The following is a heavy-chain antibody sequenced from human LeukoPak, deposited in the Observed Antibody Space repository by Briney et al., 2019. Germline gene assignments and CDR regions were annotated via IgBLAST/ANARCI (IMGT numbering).Heavy chain of an antibody. J-gene: IGHJ4*02. CDR3: VKDLSGSFSFDQ. D-gene: IGHD1-26*01. CDR1: GLTFSNFV. V-gene: IGHV3-64D*09. Sequence: GGSLRLSCSASGLTFSNFVMHWVRQAPGKGLEYVAIINDNGYNTDYAGSVKGRFTVARDNSKNTLYLQMSSLRPEDTAVYYCVKDLSGSFSFDQWAQGTLVTVSS. CDR2: INDNGYNT.